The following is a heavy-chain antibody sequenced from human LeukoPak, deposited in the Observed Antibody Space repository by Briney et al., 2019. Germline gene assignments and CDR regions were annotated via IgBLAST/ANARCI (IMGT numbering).Heavy chain of an antibody. CDR3: ARTLDYYGSGSPSGAFDI. Sequence: SETLSLTCTVSGGSISSYYWSWIRQPPGKGLEWIGYIYYSGSTNYNPSLKSRVTISVDTSKNQFSLKLSSVTAADTAVYYCARTLDYYGSGSPSGAFDIWGQGTMVTVSS. D-gene: IGHD3-10*01. J-gene: IGHJ3*02. CDR2: IYYSGST. V-gene: IGHV4-59*08. CDR1: GGSISSYY.